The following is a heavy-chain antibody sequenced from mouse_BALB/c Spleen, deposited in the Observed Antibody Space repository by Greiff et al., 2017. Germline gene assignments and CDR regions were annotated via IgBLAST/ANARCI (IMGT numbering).Heavy chain of an antibody. CDR1: GFTFSSYA. D-gene: IGHD1-2*01. J-gene: IGHJ2*01. V-gene: IGHV5-6-5*01. CDR2: ISSGGST. Sequence: DVMLVESGGGLVKPGGSLKLSCAASGFTFSSYAMSWVRQTPEKRLEWVASISSGGSTYYPDSVKGRFTISRDNARNILYLQMSSLRSEDTAMYYCARGSLLRTDYWGQGTTLTVSS. CDR3: ARGSLLRTDY.